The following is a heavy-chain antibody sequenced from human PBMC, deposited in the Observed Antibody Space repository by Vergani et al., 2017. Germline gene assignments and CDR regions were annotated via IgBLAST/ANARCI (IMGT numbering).Heavy chain of an antibody. V-gene: IGHV4-39*01. Sequence: QLQLQESGPGLVKPSETLSLTCTVSGGSISSSSYYWGWIRQPPGKGLEWIGSIYYSGSPYYNPSLKSPVTISVDTSKNQCSLKLSSVTAADTAVYYCARQNLGYCSSTSGYTAFPFNYYYGMDVWGQGTTVTVSS. CDR1: GGSISSSSYY. J-gene: IGHJ6*02. CDR2: IYYSGSP. D-gene: IGHD2-2*02. CDR3: ARQNLGYCSSTSGYTAFPFNYYYGMDV.